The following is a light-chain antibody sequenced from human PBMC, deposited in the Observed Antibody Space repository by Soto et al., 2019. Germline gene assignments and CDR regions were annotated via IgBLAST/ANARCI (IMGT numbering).Light chain of an antibody. CDR2: EVS. J-gene: IGLJ3*02. CDR1: SSDVGSYNL. Sequence: QSALTQPASVSGSPGQSITISCTGTSSDVGSYNLVSWYQQHPGKAPKLMIYEVSKQPSGVSNRFSGSKSGNTASLTISGLQAEDEADYYCCSYAGSRGWVFGGGTKLTVL. V-gene: IGLV2-23*02. CDR3: CSYAGSRGWV.